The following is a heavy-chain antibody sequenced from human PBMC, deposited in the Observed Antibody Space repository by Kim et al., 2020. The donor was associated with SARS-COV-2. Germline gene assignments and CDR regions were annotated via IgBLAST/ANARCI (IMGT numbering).Heavy chain of an antibody. J-gene: IGHJ6*02. CDR3: ARLGPVTANYYYGMDV. V-gene: IGHV3-30*07. D-gene: IGHD2-21*02. Sequence: DSVKDRFTISRNNSRNTVYLQMNSLRADDTAMYYCARLGPVTANYYYGMDVWGQGTTVTVSS.